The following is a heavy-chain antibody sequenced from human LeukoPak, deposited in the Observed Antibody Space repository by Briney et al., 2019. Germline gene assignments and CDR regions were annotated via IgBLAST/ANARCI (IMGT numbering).Heavy chain of an antibody. J-gene: IGHJ4*02. D-gene: IGHD4-17*01. CDR2: IYHTGNT. CDR3: ASEHEYGDYIN. Sequence: PSETLSLTCAVSGVSISSGHLWSWVRQSPGKGPEWIREIYHTGNTKYNPSLKRQITILVDKSKNQFSLELTPVTAADTAVYYCASEHEYGDYINWGQGTLVTVSS. V-gene: IGHV4-4*02. CDR1: GVSISSGHL.